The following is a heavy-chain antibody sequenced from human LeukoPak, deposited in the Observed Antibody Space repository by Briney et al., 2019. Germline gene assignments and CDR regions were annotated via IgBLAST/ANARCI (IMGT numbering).Heavy chain of an antibody. D-gene: IGHD3-10*01. V-gene: IGHV1-24*01. Sequence: ASVKVSCTVSGYTLTELSMRWVRQAPGKGREWMGGFDPEDGETIYAQKFQGRVTMTEDTSTDTAYMELSSLRPEDTDGYYCATGSFGKYLSDYYYMDVWGKGTMVTVSS. CDR3: ATGSFGKYLSDYYYMDV. CDR2: FDPEDGET. CDR1: GYTLTELS. J-gene: IGHJ6*03.